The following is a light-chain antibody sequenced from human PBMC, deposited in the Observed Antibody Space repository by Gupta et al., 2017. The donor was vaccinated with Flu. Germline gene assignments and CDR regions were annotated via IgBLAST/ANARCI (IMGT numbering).Light chain of an antibody. V-gene: IGKV4-1*01. CDR1: QSVLYSSNNKNY. CDR3: QQYYSTPRS. J-gene: IGKJ2*03. Sequence: IXXXXXPXSLAVSXXERATINCKSSQSVLYSSNNKNYLAWYQQKPGQPPKLLIYWASTRESGVPDRFSGSGSGTDFTLTISSLQAEDVAVYYCQQYYSTPRSFGQGTKLEIK. CDR2: WAS.